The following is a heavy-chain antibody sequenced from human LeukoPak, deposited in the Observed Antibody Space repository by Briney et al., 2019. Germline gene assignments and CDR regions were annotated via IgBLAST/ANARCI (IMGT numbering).Heavy chain of an antibody. CDR2: ISYDGSNK. V-gene: IGHV3-30-3*01. D-gene: IGHD3-22*01. Sequence: PGGSPRLSCAASGFTFSSYAMHWVRQAPGKGLEWVAVISYDGSNKYYADSVKGRFTISRDNSKNTLYLQMNSLRAEDTAVYYCARDEFYYYDSSLMSPLYWGQGTLVTVSS. CDR3: ARDEFYYYDSSLMSPLY. J-gene: IGHJ4*02. CDR1: GFTFSSYA.